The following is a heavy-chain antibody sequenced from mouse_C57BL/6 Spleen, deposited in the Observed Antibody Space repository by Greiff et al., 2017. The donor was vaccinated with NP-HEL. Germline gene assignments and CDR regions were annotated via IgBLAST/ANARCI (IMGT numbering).Heavy chain of an antibody. CDR1: GYTFTDYE. CDR2: IDPGTGGT. V-gene: IGHV1-15*01. D-gene: IGHD4-1*01. Sequence: QVQLQQSGAELVRPGASVTLSCKASGYTFTDYEMHWVKQTPVHGLEWIGAIDPGTGGTAYNQKFKGKAILTADKSSSTAYMELRSLTSEDSAVYYCTGTGREDYYAMDYWGQGTSVTVSS. CDR3: TGTGREDYYAMDY. J-gene: IGHJ4*01.